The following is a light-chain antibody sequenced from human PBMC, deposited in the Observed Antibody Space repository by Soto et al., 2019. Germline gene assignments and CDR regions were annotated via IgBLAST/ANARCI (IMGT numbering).Light chain of an antibody. CDR1: SSDVGSYNL. J-gene: IGLJ2*01. CDR2: DVS. V-gene: IGLV2-23*02. Sequence: QSALTQPASVSGSPGQSITISCTGTSSDVGSYNLVSWYQQHPGKAPKLMIYDVSKRPSGVSNRFSGSKSGNTASLTISGLQAEDEADYYFCSYAGSSTVVFVVGTKLTVL. CDR3: CSYAGSSTVV.